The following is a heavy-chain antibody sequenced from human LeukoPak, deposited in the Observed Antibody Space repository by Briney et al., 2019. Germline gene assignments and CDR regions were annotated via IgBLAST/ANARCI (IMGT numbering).Heavy chain of an antibody. CDR3: ARDLVTVTKGFDI. V-gene: IGHV4-59*11. CDR2: ISHIGRT. CDR1: GDSFSSHY. J-gene: IGHJ3*02. D-gene: IGHD4-17*01. Sequence: SETLSLTCAVSGDSFSSHYWTWIRQSPGTGLEWIGYISHIGRTNYNPSLKSRVTISIDTSKNQFSLKLRSVAAADTAVYYCARDLVTVTKGFDIWGQGTMVSVSS.